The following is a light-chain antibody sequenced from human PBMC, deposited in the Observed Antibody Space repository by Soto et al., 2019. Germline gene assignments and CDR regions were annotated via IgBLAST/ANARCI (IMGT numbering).Light chain of an antibody. CDR3: QQYNNWPPIT. V-gene: IGKV3-15*01. Sequence: EIVMTQSPATLSVSPGERATLSCRASQSVSGNLAWYQQKPGQAPRLLIYAASTRATGIPARFSGSGSGTEFTLTISSPQSEDFAVYYCQQYNNWPPITFGPGPKWISN. CDR1: QSVSGN. J-gene: IGKJ3*01. CDR2: AAS.